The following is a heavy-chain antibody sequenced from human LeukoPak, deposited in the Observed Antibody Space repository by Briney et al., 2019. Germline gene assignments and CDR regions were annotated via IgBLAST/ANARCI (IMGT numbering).Heavy chain of an antibody. CDR2: ISYDGSNK. J-gene: IGHJ4*02. V-gene: IGHV3-30*18. Sequence: GGSLRLSCAASGFTFSSYGMHWVRQAPGKGLEWVAVISYDGSNKYYADSVKGRFTISRDNSKNTLYLQMNSLRAEDTAVYYCAKVHYDFWSGYEYYFDYWGQGTLVTVSS. CDR3: AKVHYDFWSGYEYYFDY. CDR1: GFTFSSYG. D-gene: IGHD3-3*01.